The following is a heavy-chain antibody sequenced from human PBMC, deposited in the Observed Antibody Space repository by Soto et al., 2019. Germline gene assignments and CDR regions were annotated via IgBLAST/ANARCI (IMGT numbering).Heavy chain of an antibody. Sequence: PXGSLRLSCAASGFTLRSYEMSWVRRAPGKGLEWVSYISRSGTTIYYADSVKGRFTISRDNAKNSLYLQMNGLRVEDTAVYYCARGPSSGFYYFDSWGQGTLVTVSS. J-gene: IGHJ4*02. CDR1: GFTLRSYE. D-gene: IGHD3-22*01. CDR2: ISRSGTTI. V-gene: IGHV3-48*03. CDR3: ARGPSSGFYYFDS.